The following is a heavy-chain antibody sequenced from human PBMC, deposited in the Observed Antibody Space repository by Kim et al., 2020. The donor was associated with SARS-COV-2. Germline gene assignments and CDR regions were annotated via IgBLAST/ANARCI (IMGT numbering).Heavy chain of an antibody. D-gene: IGHD3-10*01. Sequence: GGSLRLSCAASGFTFSSYWMSWVRQAPGKGLEWVANIKQDGSEKYYVDSVKGRFTISRDNAKNSLYLQMNSLRAEDTAVYYCARWGGGALGWSVRYYYGSEYYFDYWGQGTLVTVSS. CDR3: ARWGGGALGWSVRYYYGSEYYFDY. CDR2: IKQDGSEK. J-gene: IGHJ4*02. CDR1: GFTFSSYW. V-gene: IGHV3-7*01.